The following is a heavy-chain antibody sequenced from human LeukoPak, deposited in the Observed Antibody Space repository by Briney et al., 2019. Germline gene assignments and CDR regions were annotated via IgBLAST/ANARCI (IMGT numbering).Heavy chain of an antibody. Sequence: GRSLRLSCAASGFTFSSYAMHWVRQAPGKGLEWVAVISYDGSNKYYADSVKGRFTISRDNSKNTLYLQMNSLRAEDTAVYYCARDKSSPWIGYYYYGMDVWGQGTTVTVSS. CDR3: ARDKSSPWIGYYYYGMDV. D-gene: IGHD3-3*01. V-gene: IGHV3-30-3*01. CDR2: ISYDGSNK. J-gene: IGHJ6*02. CDR1: GFTFSSYA.